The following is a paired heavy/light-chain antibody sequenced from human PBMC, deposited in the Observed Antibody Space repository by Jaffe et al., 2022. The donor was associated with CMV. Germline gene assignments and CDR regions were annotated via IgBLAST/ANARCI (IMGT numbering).Heavy chain of an antibody. J-gene: IGHJ3*01. V-gene: IGHV4-4*07. D-gene: IGHD2-21*02. CDR2: FHASGSA. CDR3: ARDRGEGDWLTRSDASDV. Sequence: QVQLQESGPGLVKPSETLSLTCTVSGASISSHYWSWIRHPVGKGLEWIGHFHASGSANYNPSFKSRVTMSGDTSKNQISLKLSSVTAADTAVYYCARDRGEGDWLTRSDASDVWGQGTVVTVSS. CDR1: GASISSHY.
Light chain of an antibody. V-gene: IGKV3-20*01. Sequence: VLTQSPGTLSLSPGERATLSCRSSHSFSSSYLAWYQHKPGQAPRLLIYATSIRATGIPDRFSGSGSGTDFTLTISRLEPEDFAVYYCQQSGGSPRTFGQGTKLEIK. CDR2: ATS. CDR3: QQSGGSPRT. CDR1: HSFSSSY. J-gene: IGKJ2*01.